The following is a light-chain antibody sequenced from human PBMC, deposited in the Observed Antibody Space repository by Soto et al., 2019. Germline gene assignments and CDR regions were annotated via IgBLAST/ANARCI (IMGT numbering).Light chain of an antibody. Sequence: QTVVTQEASLSVSPGTTVTLTCGLSSGSVSANYYPSWYQQTPGQAPRTLIYNTNTRSSGVPDRFSGSILGNKAALTITGAQADDESDYYWVLYMGSGIWVFGGGTKLTVL. CDR1: SGSVSANYY. V-gene: IGLV8-61*01. J-gene: IGLJ3*02. CDR3: VLYMGSGIWV. CDR2: NTN.